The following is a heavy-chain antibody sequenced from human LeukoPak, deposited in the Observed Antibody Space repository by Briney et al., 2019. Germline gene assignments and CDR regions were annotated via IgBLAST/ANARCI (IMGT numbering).Heavy chain of an antibody. D-gene: IGHD3-22*01. CDR3: ARDWDPSRDDNSGYGNPDY. CDR1: GFTFSSYW. Sequence: GGSLRLSCAASGFTFSSYWMSWVRQAPGKGLEWVANIKQDGSEKYYVDSVKGRFTISRDNAKNSLYLQMNSLRAEDTAVYYCARDWDPSRDDNSGYGNPDYWGQGTLVTVSS. J-gene: IGHJ4*02. V-gene: IGHV3-7*01. CDR2: IKQDGSEK.